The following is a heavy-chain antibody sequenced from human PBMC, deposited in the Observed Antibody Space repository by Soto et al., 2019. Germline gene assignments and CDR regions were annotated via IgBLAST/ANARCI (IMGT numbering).Heavy chain of an antibody. CDR1: GFTFSSYA. D-gene: IGHD3-3*01. CDR2: ISGSGGST. J-gene: IGHJ4*02. Sequence: GGSLRLSFAASGFTFSSYAMSWVRQAPGKGLEWVSAISGSGGSTYYADSVKGRFTISRDNSKNTLYLQMNSLRAEDTAVYYCAKDRHGVSRFLEWLSPPDYWGQGTLVTVSS. V-gene: IGHV3-23*01. CDR3: AKDRHGVSRFLEWLSPPDY.